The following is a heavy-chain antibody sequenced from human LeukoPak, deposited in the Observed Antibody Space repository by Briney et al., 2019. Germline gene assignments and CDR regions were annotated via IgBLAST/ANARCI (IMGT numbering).Heavy chain of an antibody. Sequence: ASVKVSSTASGYTFTDYYMHWVRQAPGQGLEWIGWINPNSGGTNFAQKFQGRVTMTRDTSISTAYMELGRLTSDDTAVYYCARRVRGSSGSDSDYWGQGTLVTVSS. J-gene: IGHJ4*02. CDR1: GYTFTDYY. D-gene: IGHD3-22*01. CDR3: ARRVRGSSGSDSDY. CDR2: INPNSGGT. V-gene: IGHV1-2*02.